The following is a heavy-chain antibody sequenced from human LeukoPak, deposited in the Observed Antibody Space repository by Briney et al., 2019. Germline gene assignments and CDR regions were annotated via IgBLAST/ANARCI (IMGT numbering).Heavy chain of an antibody. V-gene: IGHV2-70*01. CDR1: GFSLSTSGMC. CDR3: ARVICPYYYDSSGYDY. J-gene: IGHJ4*02. CDR2: IDWDDDK. D-gene: IGHD3-22*01. Sequence: SGPTLVNPTQTLTLTCTFPGFSLSTSGMCVSWIRQPPGKALEWLALIDWDDDKYYSTSLKTRLTISKDTSKNQVVLTMTNMDPVDTATYYCARVICPYYYDSSGYDYWGQGTLVTVSS.